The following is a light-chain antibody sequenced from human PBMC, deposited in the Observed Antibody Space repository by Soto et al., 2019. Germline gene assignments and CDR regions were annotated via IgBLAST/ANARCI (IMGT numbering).Light chain of an antibody. Sequence: QSALTQPASVSESPGQSITISCTGTSGDVGGYNFVSWYQQHPGKAPQLLISEVTNRPSGVSARFSASKSGNTASLTISGLQAEDEADYYCISYTTSSTLYVFGTGTKVTVL. CDR3: ISYTTSSTLYV. CDR1: SGDVGGYNF. V-gene: IGLV2-14*01. J-gene: IGLJ1*01. CDR2: EVT.